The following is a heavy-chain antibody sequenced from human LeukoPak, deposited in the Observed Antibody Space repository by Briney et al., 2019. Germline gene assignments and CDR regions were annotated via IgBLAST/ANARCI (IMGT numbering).Heavy chain of an antibody. V-gene: IGHV3-23*01. J-gene: IGHJ4*02. CDR2: VTGSGAGT. CDR3: ATRGIQLWFDN. CDR1: GFIFSCYD. Sequence: GGSLRLSCTASGFIFSCYDMTWVRQAPGKGLKWVSVVTGSGAGTYYADSVKGRFTIFRDNSKNTLYLQMNSLRAEDTAVYYCATRGIQLWFDNWGQGTLVTVSS. D-gene: IGHD5-18*01.